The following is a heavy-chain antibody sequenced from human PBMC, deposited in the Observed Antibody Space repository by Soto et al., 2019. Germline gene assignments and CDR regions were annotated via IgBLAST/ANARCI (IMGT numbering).Heavy chain of an antibody. CDR2: ISSSSSNI. D-gene: IGHD2-2*01. CDR1: GFTFSSYS. Sequence: EVQLVESGGGLVQPGGSLRLSCAASGFTFSSYSMNWVRQAPGKGLEWVSDISSSSSNIYYADSVKGRFTISRDNAKNTLYMQMNSQRAEDTAVDYGARGPETIVVVTAAMGFDHWGQGTLVTVSS. J-gene: IGHJ4*02. CDR3: ARGPETIVVVTAAMGFDH. V-gene: IGHV3-48*01.